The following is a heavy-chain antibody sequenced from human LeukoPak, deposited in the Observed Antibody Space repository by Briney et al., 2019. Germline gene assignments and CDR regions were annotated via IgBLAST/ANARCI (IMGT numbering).Heavy chain of an antibody. CDR1: GGSISSGDYY. Sequence: PSETLSLTCTVSGGSISSGDYYWSWIRQPPGKGLEWIGYIYYRGSTYYNPSLKSRVTISVDTSKNQFSLKLSSVTAADTAVYYCARESLIVDYYYGMDVWGQGTTVTVSS. V-gene: IGHV4-30-4*01. D-gene: IGHD2/OR15-2a*01. J-gene: IGHJ6*02. CDR3: ARESLIVDYYYGMDV. CDR2: IYYRGST.